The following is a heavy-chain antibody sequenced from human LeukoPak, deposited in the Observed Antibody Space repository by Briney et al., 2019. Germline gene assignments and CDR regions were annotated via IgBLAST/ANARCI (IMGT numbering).Heavy chain of an antibody. V-gene: IGHV4-59*08. D-gene: IGHD5-18*01. Sequence: PSETLSLTCTVSGGSIRSYYWSWIRQPPGKGLEWVGYIYDSGSTSYNPSLKSRVTISVDTSKNQFSLKVTSVTAADTAVYYCARHPGYSYAYVDYWGQGTLVTVSS. J-gene: IGHJ4*02. CDR3: ARHPGYSYAYVDY. CDR1: GGSIRSYY. CDR2: IYDSGST.